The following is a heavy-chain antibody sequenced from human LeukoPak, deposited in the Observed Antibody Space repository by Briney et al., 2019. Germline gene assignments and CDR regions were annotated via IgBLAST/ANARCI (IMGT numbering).Heavy chain of an antibody. CDR1: GFTFSSYE. J-gene: IGHJ6*04. CDR3: AREGQQLATWYYGMDV. V-gene: IGHV3-48*03. D-gene: IGHD6-13*01. Sequence: GGSLRLSCAASGFTFSSYEMNWVRQAPGKGLEWVSYISSSGSTIYYADSMKGRFTISRDNAKNSLYLQMNSLRAEDTAVYYCAREGQQLATWYYGMDVWGKGTTVTVSS. CDR2: ISSSGSTI.